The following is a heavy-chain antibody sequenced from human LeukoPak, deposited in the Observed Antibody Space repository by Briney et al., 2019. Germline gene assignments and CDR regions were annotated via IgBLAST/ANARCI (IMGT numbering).Heavy chain of an antibody. V-gene: IGHV4-39*01. CDR2: VHNVGST. Sequence: SETLSLTCTVSGVSTTNGIYYWAWIRQPQGKGLEWIVSVHNVGSTYYNLSLRSRVTMSIDTSKNQFSLRLNSVTAADTAVYYCARHAEYNSGWHFYLDHWGQGILVTVSS. J-gene: IGHJ4*02. CDR1: GVSTTNGIYY. D-gene: IGHD6-19*01. CDR3: ARHAEYNSGWHFYLDH.